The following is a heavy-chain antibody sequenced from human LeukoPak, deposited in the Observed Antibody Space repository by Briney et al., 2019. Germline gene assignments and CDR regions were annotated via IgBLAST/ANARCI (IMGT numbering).Heavy chain of an antibody. D-gene: IGHD3-22*01. J-gene: IGHJ2*01. CDR1: GGSISSYY. CDR3: ARTYYYDSSGYYYVYFDL. V-gene: IGHV4-59*01. Sequence: SETLSLTCTVSGGSISSYYWSWIRQPPGKGLEWIGYNYYSGSTNYNPSLKSRVTISVDTSKNQFSLKLSSVTAADTAVYYCARTYYYDSSGYYYVYFDLWGRGTLVTVSS. CDR2: NYYSGST.